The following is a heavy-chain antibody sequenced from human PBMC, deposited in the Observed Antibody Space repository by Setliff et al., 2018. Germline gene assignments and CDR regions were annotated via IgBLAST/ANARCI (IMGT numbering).Heavy chain of an antibody. CDR3: ARTGTYRYFDY. CDR1: GGSISSGGYY. J-gene: IGHJ4*02. CDR2: IYYSGST. Sequence: SETLSLTCTVSGGSISSGGYYWSWIRQHPGKGLEWIGYIYYSGSTYYNASLKSRLTLSVDTSKNQVSLNLRSVTAADTAVYYCARTGTYRYFDYWGQGTQVTVSS. D-gene: IGHD1-1*01. V-gene: IGHV4-31*03.